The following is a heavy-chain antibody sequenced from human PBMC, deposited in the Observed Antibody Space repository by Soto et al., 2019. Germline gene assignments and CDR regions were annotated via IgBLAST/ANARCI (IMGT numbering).Heavy chain of an antibody. V-gene: IGHV3-7*01. Sequence: PGGSRRLSCAASGFTFSIYCISWVRRAPGKGPEGVANIKQDGSEKDYVDSVKARFPISRANAKNSLYLQMNSLRAEDTAVYYCARKPISYYYYYMDVWGKGTTVTVSS. CDR2: IKQDGSEK. CDR3: ARKPISYYYYYMDV. CDR1: GFTFSIYC. J-gene: IGHJ6*03.